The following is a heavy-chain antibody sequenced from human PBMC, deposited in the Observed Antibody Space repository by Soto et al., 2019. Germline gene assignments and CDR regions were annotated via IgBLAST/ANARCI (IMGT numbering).Heavy chain of an antibody. J-gene: IGHJ4*02. V-gene: IGHV3-23*01. CDR2: ISGSGVAT. D-gene: IGHD1-20*01. CDR3: AKDPLNSAYNTFDY. CDR1: GFTFSSNA. Sequence: GGSLRLSCTASGFTFSSNAMSWVRQAPGKGLEWVSSISGSGVATYYADSVKGRFTISRDNSKNTLYLQMNSLRAEDTAVYYCAKDPLNSAYNTFDYWGQGTLVTVSS.